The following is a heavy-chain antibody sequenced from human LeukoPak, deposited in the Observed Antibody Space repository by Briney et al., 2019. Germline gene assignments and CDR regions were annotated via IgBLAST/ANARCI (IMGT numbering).Heavy chain of an antibody. D-gene: IGHD6-13*01. CDR3: AKDYSSSPRGGAFDI. V-gene: IGHV3-74*01. Sequence: PGGSLRLSCAASGFTFSSYWMHWVRQAPGKGLVWVSRINTDGSSTSYADSVKGRFTISRDNAKNSLYLQMNSLRAEDTALYYCAKDYSSSPRGGAFDIWGQGTMVTVSS. CDR1: GFTFSSYW. CDR2: INTDGSST. J-gene: IGHJ3*02.